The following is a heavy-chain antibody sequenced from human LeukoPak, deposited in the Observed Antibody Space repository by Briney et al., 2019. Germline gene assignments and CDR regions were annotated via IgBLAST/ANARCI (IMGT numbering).Heavy chain of an antibody. V-gene: IGHV4-39*07. CDR2: IYYSGST. J-gene: IGHJ4*02. CDR3: ASDSSGYYLVPFDY. CDR1: GGSISSGSYY. D-gene: IGHD3-22*01. Sequence: PSQTLSLTCTVSGGSISSGSYYWGWIRQPPGKGLEWIGSIYYSGSTYYNPSLKSRVTISVDTSKNQFSLKLSSVTAADTAVYYCASDSSGYYLVPFDYWGQGTLVTVSS.